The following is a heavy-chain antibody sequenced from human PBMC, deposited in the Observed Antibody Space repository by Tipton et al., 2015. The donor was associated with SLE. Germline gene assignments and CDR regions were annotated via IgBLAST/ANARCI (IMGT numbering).Heavy chain of an antibody. V-gene: IGHV4-59*08. CDR1: GISSGSISSHY. D-gene: IGHD1-7*01. CDR3: ARGGYNWNYGIDY. Sequence: TLSLTCTVSGISSGSISSHYWSWIRQPPGKGLEWIGHIYYSGSTYYNPSLKSRVTISVDTSKNHFSLRLSSVTAADTAVYYCARGGYNWNYGIDYWGQGTLVTVSS. CDR2: IYYSGST. J-gene: IGHJ4*02.